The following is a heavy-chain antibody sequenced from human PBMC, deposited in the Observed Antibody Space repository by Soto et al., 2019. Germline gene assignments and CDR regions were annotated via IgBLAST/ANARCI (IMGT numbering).Heavy chain of an antibody. CDR1: GFTFSNCA. CDR2: TSGGGGSA. Sequence: EVQVLESGGGLRQPGGSLRLSCAASGFTFSNCAMSWVRQAPGKGLEWISTTSGGGGSAYYADSVKGRFTISRDNPKNTLYLQMNSLRVDDTAVYYCVKEGAAGMYFFDNWGQGTLVTVSS. V-gene: IGHV3-23*01. CDR3: VKEGAAGMYFFDN. J-gene: IGHJ5*02. D-gene: IGHD3-10*01.